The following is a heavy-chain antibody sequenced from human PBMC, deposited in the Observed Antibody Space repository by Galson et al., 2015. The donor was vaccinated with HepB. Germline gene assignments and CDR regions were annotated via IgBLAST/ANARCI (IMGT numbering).Heavy chain of an antibody. V-gene: IGHV1-46*01. D-gene: IGHD2-2*01. Sequence: SVKVSCKASGYTFTSYYMHWVRQAPGQGLEWMGIINPSGGSTSYAQKFQGRVTMTRDTSTSTVYMELSSLRSEDTAVYYCARDLGDIVVVPAAPRGGSWFDPWGQGTLVTVSS. CDR1: GYTFTSYY. CDR2: INPSGGST. CDR3: ARDLGDIVVVPAAPRGGSWFDP. J-gene: IGHJ5*02.